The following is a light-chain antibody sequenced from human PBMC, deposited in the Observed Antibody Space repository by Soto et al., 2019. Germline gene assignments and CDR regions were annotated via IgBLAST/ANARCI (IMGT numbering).Light chain of an antibody. CDR3: GTWDNILSGGV. CDR1: SSNIGSDY. J-gene: IGLJ3*02. V-gene: IGLV1-51*01. CDR2: DND. Sequence: QSVLTQPPSVSAAPGQKVTISCSGSSSNIGSDYVSWFQQVPGTAPKLLIYDNDKRPSGIPDRFSGSKSGTSATLGITGLQTGDEAHYYCGTWDNILSGGVFGGGTQLTVL.